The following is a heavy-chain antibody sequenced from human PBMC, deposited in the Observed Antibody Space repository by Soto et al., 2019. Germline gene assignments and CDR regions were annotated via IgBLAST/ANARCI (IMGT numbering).Heavy chain of an antibody. CDR2: IYHKWGT. Sequence: QLQLQESGSGLVKPSQTLSLTCGVSGDSISSGDNSWNWIRQPPGKGLEWIGHIYHKWGTNYNPSLESRVTISLDRSKNASSMTLTSVTAADTAVYYCARCSARNGYDEGFDYWGQGTLATVSS. J-gene: IGHJ4*02. V-gene: IGHV4-30-2*01. D-gene: IGHD3-3*01. CDR3: ARCSARNGYDEGFDY. CDR1: GDSISSGDNS.